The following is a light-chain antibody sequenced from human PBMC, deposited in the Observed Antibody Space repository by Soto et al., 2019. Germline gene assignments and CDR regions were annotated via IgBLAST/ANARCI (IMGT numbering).Light chain of an antibody. Sequence: QSVRTQPASVSGSPGQSITISCTGTSSDVGGYNYVSWYQQHPGKAPKLMIYDVSNRPSGVSNRFSGSKSSNTASLTISGLQAEDEADYYCSSYTSSTTRVFGTGTKVTVL. V-gene: IGLV2-14*01. CDR1: SSDVGGYNY. J-gene: IGLJ1*01. CDR2: DVS. CDR3: SSYTSSTTRV.